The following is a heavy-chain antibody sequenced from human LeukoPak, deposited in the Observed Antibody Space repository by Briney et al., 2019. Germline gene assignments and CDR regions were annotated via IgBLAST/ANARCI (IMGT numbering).Heavy chain of an antibody. D-gene: IGHD4-17*01. V-gene: IGHV4-4*07. CDR1: GGSISSYY. CDR2: IYTSGST. CDR3: ARDPIPTDYGDYVDYYYMDV. J-gene: IGHJ6*03. Sequence: SETLSLTCTVSGGSISSYYWSWIRQPAGKGLEWIGRIYTSGSTNYNPSLKSRVTMSVDTSKNQFSLKLSSVTAADTAVYYCARDPIPTDYGDYVDYYYMDVWGKGTTVTVSS.